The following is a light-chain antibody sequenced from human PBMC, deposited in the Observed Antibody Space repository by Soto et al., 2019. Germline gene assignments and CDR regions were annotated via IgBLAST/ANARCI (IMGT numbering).Light chain of an antibody. CDR2: GAS. CDR1: QSVSSSY. CDR3: QQYGSSPFT. J-gene: IGKJ3*01. Sequence: EIVFTQSPSTLSLYPGERATLSCRASQSVSSSYLAWYQQKPGQAPRLLIYGASSRATGIPDRFSGSGSGTDFTLTISRLEPEDFAVYYCQQYGSSPFTFGPGTKVDIK. V-gene: IGKV3-20*01.